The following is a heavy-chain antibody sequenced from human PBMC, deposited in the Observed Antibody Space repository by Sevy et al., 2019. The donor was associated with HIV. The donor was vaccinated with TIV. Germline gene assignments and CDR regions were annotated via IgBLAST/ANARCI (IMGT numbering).Heavy chain of an antibody. Sequence: ASVKVSCKASGYTFTSYGISWVRQAPGQGLEWMGWISAYKGNTNYAQKLQGRVTMTTDTSTSTAYMELRSLRSDDTAVYYCARDWGAFGVVTGMDVWGQGTTVTVSS. CDR1: GYTFTSYG. CDR2: ISAYKGNT. V-gene: IGHV1-18*01. J-gene: IGHJ6*02. D-gene: IGHD3-3*01. CDR3: ARDWGAFGVVTGMDV.